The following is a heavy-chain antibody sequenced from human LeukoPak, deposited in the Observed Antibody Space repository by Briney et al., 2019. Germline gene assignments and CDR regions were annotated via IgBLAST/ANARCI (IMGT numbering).Heavy chain of an antibody. CDR3: ARDTPGPAAMWPASFDY. Sequence: ASLKVSCKASGYTFTSYYMHWVRQAPGQGLEWMGIINPSGGSTSYAQKFQGRVTMTRDTSTSTVYMELSSLRSEDTAVYYCARDTPGPAAMWPASFDYWGQGTLVTVSS. V-gene: IGHV1-46*01. CDR1: GYTFTSYY. CDR2: INPSGGST. D-gene: IGHD2-2*01. J-gene: IGHJ4*02.